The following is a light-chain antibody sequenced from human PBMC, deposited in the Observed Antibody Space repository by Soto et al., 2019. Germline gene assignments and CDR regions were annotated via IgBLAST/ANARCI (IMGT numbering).Light chain of an antibody. CDR2: INSDGSH. J-gene: IGLJ2*01. V-gene: IGLV4-69*01. CDR1: SGHSRNA. Sequence: QLVLTQSPSASASLGASVKLTCTLSSGHSRNAIAWHQQQPEKGPRYLMKINSDGSHIKGDEIPDRFSGSSSGAERYLTIPSLQSEDEADYYCQAWVTGIGVFGGGTKLTVL. CDR3: QAWVTGIGV.